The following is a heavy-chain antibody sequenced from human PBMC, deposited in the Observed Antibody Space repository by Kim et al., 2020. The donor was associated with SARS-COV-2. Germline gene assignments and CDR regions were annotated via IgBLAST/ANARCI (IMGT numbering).Heavy chain of an antibody. V-gene: IGHV4-39*01. CDR1: GGSISSSFNY. J-gene: IGHJ4*02. CDR3: ARLPHDSSGYVDS. Sequence: SETLSLTCTVSGGSISSSFNYWGWIRQPPGKGLEWIGSVYHSGSTYDSPSLKSRATVSVDTSKNEFYLKVTSVTAADTAVYFCARLPHDSSGYVDSWGPGILVTVSS. D-gene: IGHD3-22*01. CDR2: VYHSGST.